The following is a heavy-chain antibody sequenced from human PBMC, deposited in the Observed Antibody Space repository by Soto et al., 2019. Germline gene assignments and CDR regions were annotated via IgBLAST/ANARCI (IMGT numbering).Heavy chain of an antibody. V-gene: IGHV3-33*01. CDR3: ARVLQQLVSYYYYGMDV. CDR2: IWYDGSNK. Sequence: GGSLRLSCAASGFTFSSYGMHWVRQAPGKGLEWVAVIWYDGSNKYYADSVKGRFTISRDNSKNTLYLQMNSLRAEDTAVYYCARVLQQLVSYYYYGMDVWGQGTTVTVSS. D-gene: IGHD6-13*01. CDR1: GFTFSSYG. J-gene: IGHJ6*02.